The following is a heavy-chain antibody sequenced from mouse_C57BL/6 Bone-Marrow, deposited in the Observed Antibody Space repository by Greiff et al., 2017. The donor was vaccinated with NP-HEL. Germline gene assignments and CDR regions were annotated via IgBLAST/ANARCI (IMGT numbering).Heavy chain of an antibody. CDR2: IDPETGGT. J-gene: IGHJ2*01. V-gene: IGHV1-15*01. CDR1: GYTFTDYE. D-gene: IGHD4-1*01. CDR3: TRWKLGKYYFDY. Sequence: QVQLQQSGAELVRPGASVTLSCKALGYTFTDYEMHWVKQTPVHGLEWIGAIDPETGGTAYNQKFKGKAILTADKSSSTAYMELRSLTSEDSAVYYCTRWKLGKYYFDYWGQGTTLTVSS.